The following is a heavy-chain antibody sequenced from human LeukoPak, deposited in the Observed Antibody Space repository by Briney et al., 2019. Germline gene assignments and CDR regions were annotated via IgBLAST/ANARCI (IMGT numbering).Heavy chain of an antibody. J-gene: IGHJ4*02. CDR1: GYTFTSYG. D-gene: IGHD3-22*01. CDR2: ISAYNGNT. CDR3: ARISSGQRRTLRYYFDY. V-gene: IGHV1-18*01. Sequence: ASVKVSCKASGYTFTSYGTSWVRQAPGQGLEWMGWISAYNGNTNYAQKFQGRVTITRNTSISTAYMELSSLRSEDTAVYYCARISSGQRRTLRYYFDYWGQGTLVTVSS.